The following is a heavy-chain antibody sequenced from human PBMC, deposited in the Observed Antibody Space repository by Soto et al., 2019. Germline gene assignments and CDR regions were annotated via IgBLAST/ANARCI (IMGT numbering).Heavy chain of an antibody. J-gene: IGHJ5*02. CDR3: ARDRSEFARWFDR. D-gene: IGHD2-21*01. V-gene: IGHV3-33*01. Sequence: QVQLVESGGGLVQPERSLRLSCAASGFTFRNHGMHWVRQAPGKGLEWVAVIWYDESHEFYADSVKGRFAISRDNAKNTLYLQMNSLRAEHSAMYYCARDRSEFARWFDRWGQGTLVTVSS. CDR1: GFTFRNHG. CDR2: IWYDESHE.